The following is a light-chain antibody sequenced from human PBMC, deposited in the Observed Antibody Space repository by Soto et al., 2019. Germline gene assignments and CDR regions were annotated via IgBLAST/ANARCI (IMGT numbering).Light chain of an antibody. CDR2: GAS. J-gene: IGKJ4*01. Sequence: DIQMTQSPSSLSAYVGDRVTITCRASQTITTFLNWYQQRPGKAPKLLVCGASRLYSGVPSRFSASGSGTDFTLTISSLQPEDFATYYCQQSHNLPLTFGGGTKVE. V-gene: IGKV1-39*01. CDR1: QTITTF. CDR3: QQSHNLPLT.